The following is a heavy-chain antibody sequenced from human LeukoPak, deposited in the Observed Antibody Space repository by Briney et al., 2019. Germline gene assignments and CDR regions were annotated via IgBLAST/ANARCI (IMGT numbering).Heavy chain of an antibody. V-gene: IGHV3-7*01. CDR1: GFTFSSFW. D-gene: IGHD1-14*01. CDR2: IKRDGSEK. J-gene: IGHJ4*02. CDR3: ARGVEPLAANTLAY. Sequence: GGSLRLSCAASGFTFSSFWMNWVRQAPGKGLEWVANIKRDGSEKYYVDSVKGRFTISRDNAKNSLYLQMNSLRAEDTAVYYCARGVEPLAANTLAYWGQGTLVTVSS.